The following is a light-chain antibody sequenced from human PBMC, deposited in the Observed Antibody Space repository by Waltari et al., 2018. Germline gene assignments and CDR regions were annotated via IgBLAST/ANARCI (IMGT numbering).Light chain of an antibody. Sequence: QSVVTQPPSASGTPGQRVTISCSGGSSNIGSNPVNWYQQLPGTAPKLLIYNNEQRPSGVPDRFAGSKSGTSASLAISGLQSEDEADYYCAAWDDNLNGVVFGGGTKLSVL. CDR3: AAWDDNLNGVV. CDR2: NNE. V-gene: IGLV1-44*01. CDR1: SSNIGSNP. J-gene: IGLJ2*01.